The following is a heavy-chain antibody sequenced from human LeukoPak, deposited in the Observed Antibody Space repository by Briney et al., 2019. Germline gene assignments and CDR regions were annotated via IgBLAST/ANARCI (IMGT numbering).Heavy chain of an antibody. CDR3: AKDMSHMVRGALDY. V-gene: IGHV3-9*01. D-gene: IGHD3-10*01. CDR1: GFTFSSYE. Sequence: GGSLRLSCAASGFTFSSYEMNWVRQAPGKGLEWVSGISWNSGSIGYADSVKGRFTISRDNAKNSLYLQMNSLRAEDTALYYCAKDMSHMVRGALDYWGQGTLVTVSS. CDR2: ISWNSGSI. J-gene: IGHJ4*02.